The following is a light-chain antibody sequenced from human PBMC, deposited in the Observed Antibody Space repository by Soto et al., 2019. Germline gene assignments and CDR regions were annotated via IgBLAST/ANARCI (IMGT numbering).Light chain of an antibody. Sequence: QSVLTQPPSASGSPGQSVTISCTGTSSDIGAYDYVSWYQQHPGKVPKLMIYEVSKRPSGVPDRFSASKSGNTASLTVSGLQAEDEADYYCSSHGGANNFYVFGTGTRSQS. J-gene: IGLJ1*01. V-gene: IGLV2-8*01. CDR3: SSHGGANNFYV. CDR2: EVS. CDR1: SSDIGAYDY.